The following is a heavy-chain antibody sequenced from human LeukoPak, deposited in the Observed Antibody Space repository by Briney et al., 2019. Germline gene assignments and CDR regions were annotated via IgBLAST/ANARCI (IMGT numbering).Heavy chain of an antibody. CDR2: IYSGGST. Sequence: GGSLRLSCAASGFTVSSNYMSWVRQAPGKGLEWVSVIYSGGSTYYADSVKGRFTISRDNSKNTLYHQMNSLRAEDTAVYYCAREGYCSSTSCYTLGDAFDIWGQGTMVGVSS. CDR1: GFTVSSNY. V-gene: IGHV3-53*01. D-gene: IGHD2-2*02. CDR3: AREGYCSSTSCYTLGDAFDI. J-gene: IGHJ3*02.